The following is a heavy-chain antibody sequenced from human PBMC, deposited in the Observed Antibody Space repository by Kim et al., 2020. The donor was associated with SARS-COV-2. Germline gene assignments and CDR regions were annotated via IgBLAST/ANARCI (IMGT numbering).Heavy chain of an antibody. D-gene: IGHD6-19*01. J-gene: IGHJ6*03. Sequence: GGSLRLSCTASGFNFGDYAMSWVRQAPGKGLEWVGFIRSKAYGGTTEYAASVKGRFTISRDDSKSIAYLQMNSLKTEDTAVYYCTREPRKSIAVAGTLFPRYYYYYYMDVWGKGTTVTVSS. CDR1: GFNFGDYA. CDR3: TREPRKSIAVAGTLFPRYYYYYYMDV. CDR2: IRSKAYGGTT. V-gene: IGHV3-49*04.